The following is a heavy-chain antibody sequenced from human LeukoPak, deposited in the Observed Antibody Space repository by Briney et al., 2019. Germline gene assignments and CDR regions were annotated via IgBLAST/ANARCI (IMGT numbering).Heavy chain of an antibody. D-gene: IGHD3-10*01. J-gene: IGHJ4*02. CDR2: IDSAGGRI. Sequence: PGGSLRLSCAASGFTFSSYWMSWVRQAPGKGLAWVSRIDSAGGRIQWADSVKGRFTISRDNAKNTVYLQMNSLRPEDSAVYYCVADRGNWSGGDFWGRGTLVIVSS. CDR1: GFTFSSYW. CDR3: VADRGNWSGGDF. V-gene: IGHV3-74*01.